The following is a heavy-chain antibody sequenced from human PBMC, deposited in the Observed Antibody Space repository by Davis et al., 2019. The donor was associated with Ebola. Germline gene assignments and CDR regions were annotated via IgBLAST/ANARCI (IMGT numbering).Heavy chain of an antibody. CDR1: GYTFTGYY. D-gene: IGHD3-3*01. Sequence: ASVKVSCKASGYTFTGYYMHWVRQAPGQRLEWMGWINAGNGNTKYSQKFQGRVTITRDTSASTAYMELSSLRSEDTAVYYCAREGRFLEWLLYGMDVWGQGTTVTVSS. CDR3: AREGRFLEWLLYGMDV. CDR2: INAGNGNT. V-gene: IGHV1-3*01. J-gene: IGHJ6*02.